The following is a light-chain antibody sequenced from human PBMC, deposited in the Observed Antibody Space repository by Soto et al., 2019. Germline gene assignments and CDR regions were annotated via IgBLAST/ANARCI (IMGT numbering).Light chain of an antibody. CDR3: CSYAGSFVV. Sequence: QSALTQPRSVSGSSGQSVTISCTGTSSDVGGYNYVSWYQQHPGKAPKLMIYDVSKRPSGVPDRFSGSKSGNTASLTISGLQAEDEADYYCCSYAGSFVVFGGGTKLTVL. J-gene: IGLJ2*01. CDR1: SSDVGGYNY. V-gene: IGLV2-11*01. CDR2: DVS.